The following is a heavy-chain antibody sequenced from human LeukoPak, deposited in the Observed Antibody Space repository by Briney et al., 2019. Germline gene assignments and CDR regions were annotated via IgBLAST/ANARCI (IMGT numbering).Heavy chain of an antibody. D-gene: IGHD2-15*01. Sequence: GGSLRLSCAASGFTFSSYAMHWVRQAPGKGLEYVSAVSSNGGSTYYANSVKGRFTISRDNSKNTLYLQMGSLRAEDMAVYYCARDAEYCSGGSCYDYWGQGTLVTVSS. CDR3: ARDAEYCSGGSCYDY. CDR1: GFTFSSYA. CDR2: VSSNGGST. V-gene: IGHV3-64*01. J-gene: IGHJ4*02.